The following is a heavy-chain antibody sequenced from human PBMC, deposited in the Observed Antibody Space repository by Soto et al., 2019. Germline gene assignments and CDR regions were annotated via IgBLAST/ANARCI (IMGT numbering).Heavy chain of an antibody. J-gene: IGHJ6*01. Sequence: EVRLLESGGGLVQPGGPLRLSCAASGFTFSSYAMSWVRQAPGKGLEWVSTIIGSGGSANYADSVKGRFTISRDRSKTTLYLQMNSLRADDTAVYYCARHILITILGYYYGMDVWGQGTTVTVSS. CDR3: ARHILITILGYYYGMDV. V-gene: IGHV3-23*01. CDR2: IIGSGGSA. CDR1: GFTFSSYA. D-gene: IGHD3-9*01.